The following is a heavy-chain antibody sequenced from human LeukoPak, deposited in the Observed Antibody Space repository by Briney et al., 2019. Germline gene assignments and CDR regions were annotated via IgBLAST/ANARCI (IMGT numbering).Heavy chain of an antibody. CDR2: IIPIFGTA. D-gene: IGHD2-2*01. V-gene: IGHV1-69*13. J-gene: IGHJ5*02. CDR1: GGTFSSYA. Sequence: SVKVSCKASGGTFSSYAISWVRQAPGQGLEWMGGIIPIFGTANYAQKFQGRVTITADESTSTAYMELSSLRSEDTAAYYCVSSSTSWDWFDPWGQGTLVTVSS. CDR3: VSSSTSWDWFDP.